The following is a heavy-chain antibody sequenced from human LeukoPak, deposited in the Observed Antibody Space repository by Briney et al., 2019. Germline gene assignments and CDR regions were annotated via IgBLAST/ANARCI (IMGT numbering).Heavy chain of an antibody. J-gene: IGHJ4*02. CDR2: INPNSGGT. CDR1: GYTFTGYY. V-gene: IGHV1-2*04. Sequence: ASVKVSCKASGYTFTGYYMHWVRQAPGQGLGWMGWINPNSGGTNYAQKFQGWVTMTRDTSISTAYMELSRLRSDDTAVYYCARAPTSGDSSGRFDYWGLGTLVTVSS. CDR3: ARAPTSGDSSGRFDY. D-gene: IGHD6-19*01.